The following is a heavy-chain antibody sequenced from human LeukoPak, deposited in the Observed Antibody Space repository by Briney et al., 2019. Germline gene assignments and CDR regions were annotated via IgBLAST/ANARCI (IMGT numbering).Heavy chain of an antibody. J-gene: IGHJ3*02. V-gene: IGHV3-23*01. CDR1: GFTFSSSA. CDR2: ISGSGTGT. CDR3: AKDSAFDI. Sequence: GGSLRLSCAASGFTFSSSAMSWVRQAPGKGLYWVSAISGSGTGTYYADSVKGRFTISRDNAKNSLYLQMNSLRAEDTAVYYCAKDSAFDIWGQGTMVTVSS.